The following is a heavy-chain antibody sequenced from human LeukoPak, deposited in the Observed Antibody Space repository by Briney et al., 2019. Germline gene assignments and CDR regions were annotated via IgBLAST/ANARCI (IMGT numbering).Heavy chain of an antibody. J-gene: IGHJ4*02. Sequence: PGGSLRLSCSASGFTFSSYAMNWVRQAPGKGLEWVSIIYSGDNMYSADSVKGRFTISRDSSKNTLYLQMNSLRAEDTAVYYCARVKGGNYFDYWGQGTLVTVSS. CDR3: ARVKGGNYFDY. D-gene: IGHD3-16*01. CDR2: IYSGDNM. CDR1: GFTFSSYA. V-gene: IGHV3-53*01.